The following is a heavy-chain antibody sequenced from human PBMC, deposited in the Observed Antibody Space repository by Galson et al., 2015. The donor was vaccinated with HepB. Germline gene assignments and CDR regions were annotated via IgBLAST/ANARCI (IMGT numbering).Heavy chain of an antibody. V-gene: IGHV3-21*01. Sequence: SLRLSCAASGFTFSSYSMNWVRQAPGKGLEWVSSISSSSSYIYYADSVKGRFTISRDNAKNSLYLQMNSLRAEDTAVYYCARNTPSGWYHRGPNYGMDVWGQGTTVTVSS. CDR1: GFTFSSYS. J-gene: IGHJ6*02. D-gene: IGHD6-19*01. CDR3: ARNTPSGWYHRGPNYGMDV. CDR2: ISSSSSYI.